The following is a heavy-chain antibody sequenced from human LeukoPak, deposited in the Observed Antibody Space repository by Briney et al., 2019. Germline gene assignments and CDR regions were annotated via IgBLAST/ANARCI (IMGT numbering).Heavy chain of an antibody. D-gene: IGHD3-10*01. Sequence: PSETLSLTCTVSGGSISSYYWSWVRQAPGKGLEWVAYISGGGIGTYYADAVKGRFTISRDNSKNTMYVQMNSLRDDDTAVYFCAKGSGSGTHLPSARFDYWGQGTTVTVSS. CDR2: ISGGGIGT. CDR1: GGSISSYY. J-gene: IGHJ4*02. CDR3: AKGSGSGTHLPSARFDY. V-gene: IGHV3-23*01.